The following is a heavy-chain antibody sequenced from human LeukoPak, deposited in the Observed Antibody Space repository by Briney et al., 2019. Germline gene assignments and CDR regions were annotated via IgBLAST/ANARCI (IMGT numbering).Heavy chain of an antibody. Sequence: ASVKVSCKASGGTFSSYAISWVRQAPGQGLEWMGWISAYNGNTNYAQKLQGRVTMTTDTSTSTAYMELRSLRSDDTAVYYCARLHSSGYGDYWGQGTLVTVSS. J-gene: IGHJ4*02. V-gene: IGHV1-18*01. CDR2: ISAYNGNT. CDR3: ARLHSSGYGDY. CDR1: GGTFSSYA. D-gene: IGHD3-22*01.